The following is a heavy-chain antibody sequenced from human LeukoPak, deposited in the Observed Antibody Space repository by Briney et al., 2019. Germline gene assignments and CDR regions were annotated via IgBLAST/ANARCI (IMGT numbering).Heavy chain of an antibody. V-gene: IGHV3-9*03. CDR1: GFTFDDYA. D-gene: IGHD1-26*01. CDR2: VGWNSLKV. Sequence: GGSLRLSCVASGFTFDDYAMHWVRLPPGKGLEWVARVGWNSLKVDYADSVKGRFTIARYNAKNSLFLQMNSLRTEDMALYYCVKDMSGSNDAFDIWGQGTMVTVSS. J-gene: IGHJ3*02. CDR3: VKDMSGSNDAFDI.